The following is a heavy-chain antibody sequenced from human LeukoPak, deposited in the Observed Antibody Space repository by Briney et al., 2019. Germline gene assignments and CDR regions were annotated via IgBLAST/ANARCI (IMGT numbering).Heavy chain of an antibody. J-gene: IGHJ4*02. CDR1: GYSFTSYW. V-gene: IGHV5-51*01. CDR2: IYPGDSDT. CDR3: ARLDYYDSSGYYYFDY. Sequence: GESLKISCKGSGYSFTSYWIGWVRQMPGKGLEWMGIIYPGDSDTRYSPSFQGQVTISADKSISTAYLQWSSLKASDTAMYYCARLDYYDSSGYYYFDYWGQGTLVTVYS. D-gene: IGHD3-22*01.